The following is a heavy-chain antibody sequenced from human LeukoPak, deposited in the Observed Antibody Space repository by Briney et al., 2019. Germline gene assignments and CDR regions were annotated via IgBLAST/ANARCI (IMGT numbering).Heavy chain of an antibody. V-gene: IGHV1-2*02. CDR1: GYTFTDYF. Sequence: ASVKVSCKASGYTFTDYFMHWVRQAPGQGLEWMGWINPNSGGTNYAQKVQGRVTMTRDTSTSTVYMELSSLRSEDTAVYYCARDRGVLKQWLALNWFDPWGQGTLVTVSS. D-gene: IGHD6-19*01. CDR2: INPNSGGT. CDR3: ARDRGVLKQWLALNWFDP. J-gene: IGHJ5*02.